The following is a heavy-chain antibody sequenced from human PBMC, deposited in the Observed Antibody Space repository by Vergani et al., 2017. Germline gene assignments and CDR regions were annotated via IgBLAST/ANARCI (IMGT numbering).Heavy chain of an antibody. Sequence: QVQLQESGPGLVKPSETLSLTCTVSGGSISSYYWSWIRQPPGKGLEWIGYIYYSGSTNYNPSLKSRVTISVDTSKNQFSLKLSSVTAADTAVYYCARAGGYCSGGSCLYMSGYYYYGMDVWGQGP. CDR3: ARAGGYCSGGSCLYMSGYYYYGMDV. D-gene: IGHD2-15*01. J-gene: IGHJ6*02. CDR1: GGSISSYY. V-gene: IGHV4-59*01. CDR2: IYYSGST.